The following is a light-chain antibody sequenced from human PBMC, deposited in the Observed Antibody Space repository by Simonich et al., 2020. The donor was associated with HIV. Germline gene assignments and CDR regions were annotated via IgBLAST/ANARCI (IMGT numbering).Light chain of an antibody. CDR1: SSHVGGYNY. V-gene: IGLV2-11*01. CDR3: CSYAGSYTYVV. J-gene: IGLJ2*01. Sequence: QSALTQPRSVSGSPGQSVTISLTGTSSHVGGYNYVSWYQQHPGKAPKLMLYDGSKRPSAVPDRFSGSKAGNTASLTISGLQAEDEADYYCCSYAGSYTYVVFGGGTKLTVL. CDR2: DGS.